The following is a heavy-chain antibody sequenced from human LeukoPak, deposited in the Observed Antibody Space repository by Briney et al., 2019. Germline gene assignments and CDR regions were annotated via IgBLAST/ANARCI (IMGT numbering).Heavy chain of an antibody. V-gene: IGHV5-51*01. Sequence: PGESLQISGQGSGYNFTSYWIGWVRQLPGKGLEWMGIIYHGDSDTRYSPSFQGHVTISADKSISTAYLQWSSLKASDTAMYYCARHSQLLWFEESNWFDPWGQGTLGTGSS. CDR3: ARHSQLLWFEESNWFDP. D-gene: IGHD3-10*01. CDR1: GYNFTSYW. CDR2: IYHGDSDT. J-gene: IGHJ5*02.